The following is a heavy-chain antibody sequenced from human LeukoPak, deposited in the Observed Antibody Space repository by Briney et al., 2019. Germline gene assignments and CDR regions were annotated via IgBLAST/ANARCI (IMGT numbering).Heavy chain of an antibody. J-gene: IGHJ3*02. D-gene: IGHD1-14*01. Sequence: PSETLSLTCTVSGDSISSYYWGWIRQPPGKGLEWIGSIYHSGSTYYNPSLKSRVTISVDTSKNQFSLKLSSVTAADTAVYYCAGPYRYDAFDIWGQGTMVTVSS. CDR2: IYHSGST. CDR1: GDSISSYY. V-gene: IGHV4-38-2*02. CDR3: AGPYRYDAFDI.